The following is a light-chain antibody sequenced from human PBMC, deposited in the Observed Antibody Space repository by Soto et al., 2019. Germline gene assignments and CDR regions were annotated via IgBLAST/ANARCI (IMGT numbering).Light chain of an antibody. CDR2: EVT. CDR1: STDVGGYNY. Sequence: QSALTQPPSASGSPGQSVSISCTGTSTDVGGYNYVSWYLQHPGKAPKLIIYEVTKRPSGVPDRFSGSKSGNTASLTVSGLQSEDEADYYFSSYAGTDNLVFGGGTKLTVL. J-gene: IGLJ3*02. CDR3: SSYAGTDNLV. V-gene: IGLV2-8*01.